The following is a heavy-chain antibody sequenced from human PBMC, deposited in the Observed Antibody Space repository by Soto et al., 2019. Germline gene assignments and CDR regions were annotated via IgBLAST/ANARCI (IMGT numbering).Heavy chain of an antibody. CDR2: MNPNSGNT. Sequence: XSVKVSFNASGYTFTSYHINWVRQATGQGLEWMGWMNPNSGNTGYAQKFQGRVTMTRNTSISTAYMEMSSLRSEDTAVYYCARGNTGVDVWGKGTTVTVSS. CDR1: GYTFTSYH. V-gene: IGHV1-8*01. J-gene: IGHJ6*04. CDR3: ARGNTGVDV.